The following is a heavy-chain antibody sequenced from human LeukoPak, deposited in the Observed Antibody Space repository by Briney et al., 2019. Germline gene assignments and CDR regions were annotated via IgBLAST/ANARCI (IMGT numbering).Heavy chain of an antibody. CDR1: GGTFSSYA. V-gene: IGHV1-69*01. CDR3: AAPKGVKSNTIFGVVTPDAFDI. Sequence: VASVKVSCKASGGTFSSYAISWARQAPGQGLEWMGGIIPIFGTANYAQKFQGRVTITADESTSTAYMELSSLRSEDTAVYYCAAPKGVKSNTIFGVVTPDAFDIWGQGTMVTVSS. J-gene: IGHJ3*02. CDR2: IIPIFGTA. D-gene: IGHD3-3*01.